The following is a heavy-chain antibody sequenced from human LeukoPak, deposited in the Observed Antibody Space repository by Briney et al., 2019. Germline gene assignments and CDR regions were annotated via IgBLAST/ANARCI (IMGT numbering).Heavy chain of an antibody. Sequence: SETLSLTCAVSGGSISSGGYSWSWIRQPPGKGLEWIGYIYHSGSTNYNPSLKSRVTISVDRSKNQFSLKLSSVTAADTAVYYCARDLVRGAFDIWGQGTMVTVSS. CDR3: ARDLVRGAFDI. D-gene: IGHD1-26*01. CDR1: GGSISSGGYS. V-gene: IGHV4-30-2*01. J-gene: IGHJ3*02. CDR2: IYHSGST.